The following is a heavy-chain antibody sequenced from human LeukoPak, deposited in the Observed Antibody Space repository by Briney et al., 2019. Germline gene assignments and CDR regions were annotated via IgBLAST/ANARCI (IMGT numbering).Heavy chain of an antibody. V-gene: IGHV3-64D*06. CDR1: GFTFSSYA. D-gene: IGHD2-2*01. J-gene: IGHJ4*02. CDR3: MNGGRGDQPDY. CDR2: ISSNGGST. Sequence: PGGSLRLSCSASGFTFSSYAMHWVRQAPGKGLEYVSAISSNGGSTYYADSVKGRFTISRDNSKNTLYLQMSSLRAEDTAVYYCMNGGRGDQPDYWGQGTLVTVSP.